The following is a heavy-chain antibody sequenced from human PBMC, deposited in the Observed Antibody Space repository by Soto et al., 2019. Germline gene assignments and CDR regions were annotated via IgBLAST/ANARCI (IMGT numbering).Heavy chain of an antibody. V-gene: IGHV1-8*01. CDR1: GYTFTSYD. CDR3: ARVWSIAARPGDYYYYYMDV. CDR2: MNPNSGNT. Sequence: ASVKVSCKASGYTFTSYDINWVRQATGQGHDWMGWMNPNSGNTGYAQKFQGRVTMTRNTSISTAYMELSSLRSEDTAVYYCARVWSIAARPGDYYYYYMDVWGKGTTVTVSS. D-gene: IGHD6-6*01. J-gene: IGHJ6*03.